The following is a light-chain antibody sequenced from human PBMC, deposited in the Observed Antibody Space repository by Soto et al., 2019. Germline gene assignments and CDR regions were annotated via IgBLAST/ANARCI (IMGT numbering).Light chain of an antibody. Sequence: EIVLTQSPGTLSLSPGERATLSCRASQSVSSSYLAWYQQKPGQAPRLLIYAASSRATGIPDRFSGSGSGTDFTLTIIRMEPEDFAVYYCQQYDTSPPLTFGQGTKVEI. V-gene: IGKV3-20*01. CDR1: QSVSSSY. J-gene: IGKJ1*01. CDR3: QQYDTSPPLT. CDR2: AAS.